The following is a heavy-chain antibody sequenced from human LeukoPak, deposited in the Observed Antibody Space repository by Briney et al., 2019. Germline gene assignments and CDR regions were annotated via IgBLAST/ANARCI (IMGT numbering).Heavy chain of an antibody. CDR3: ARDPYHYDSRGAFDI. D-gene: IGHD3-22*01. CDR1: GGSISSGGYY. CDR2: IYYSGST. Sequence: SQTLSLTCTVSGGSISSGGYYWSWIRQHPGKGLEWIGYIYYSGSTYYNPSLKSRVTISVDTSKNQFSLKLSSVTAADTAVYYCARDPYHYDSRGAFDIWGQGTMVTVSS. J-gene: IGHJ3*02. V-gene: IGHV4-31*03.